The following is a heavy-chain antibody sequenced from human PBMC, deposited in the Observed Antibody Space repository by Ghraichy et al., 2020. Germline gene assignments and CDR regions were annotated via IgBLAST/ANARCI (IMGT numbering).Heavy chain of an antibody. V-gene: IGHV4-4*07. CDR1: GGSISSYY. D-gene: IGHD2/OR15-2a*01. CDR3: ARVSSYAFRSDAFDI. Sequence: SETLSLTCTVSGGSISSYYWSWIRQPAGKGLEWIGRIYTSGSTNYNPSLKSRVTMSVDTSKNQFSLKLSSVTAADTAVYYCARVSSYAFRSDAFDIWGQGTMVTVSS. J-gene: IGHJ3*02. CDR2: IYTSGST.